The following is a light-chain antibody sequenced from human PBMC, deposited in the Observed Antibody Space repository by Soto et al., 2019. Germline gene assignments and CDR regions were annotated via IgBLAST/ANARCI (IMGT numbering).Light chain of an antibody. CDR3: CSSAGTCSYA. CDR2: DVS. V-gene: IGLV2-11*01. Sequence: QSALTQPRSVSGSPGQSVTISCTGTSSDVGGYNYVSWYQQHPGKAPKRMIYDVSKRPSGVPDRFSGSKSGNTASLTISGLQAEDEADYFCCSSAGTCSYAFGTGTKVTV. CDR1: SSDVGGYNY. J-gene: IGLJ1*01.